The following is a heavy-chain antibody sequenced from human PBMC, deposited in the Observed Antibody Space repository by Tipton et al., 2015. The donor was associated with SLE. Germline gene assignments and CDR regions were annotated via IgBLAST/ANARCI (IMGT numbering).Heavy chain of an antibody. D-gene: IGHD2-15*01. CDR1: GGSISSYY. J-gene: IGHJ4*02. Sequence: TLSLTCTVSGGSISSYYWSWIRQPPGKGLEWIGYIYTSGSPNYNPSLKSRVTISVDTSKNQFSLKLSSVTAADTAVYYCARTAGGDCSGGSCLRFDYWGQGTLVTVSS. CDR2: IYTSGSP. CDR3: ARTAGGDCSGGSCLRFDY. V-gene: IGHV4-4*08.